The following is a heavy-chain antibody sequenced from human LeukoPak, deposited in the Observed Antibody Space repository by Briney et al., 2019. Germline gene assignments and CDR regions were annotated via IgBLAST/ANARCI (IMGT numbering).Heavy chain of an antibody. V-gene: IGHV4-38-2*02. CDR3: AKGYCRGNSCYDDRGAFDY. CDR1: GYSISSGNY. J-gene: IGHJ4*02. CDR2: IYHSGST. D-gene: IGHD2-2*01. Sequence: SETLSLTCSVSGYSISSGNYWGWIRLPPGKGLQWIGSIYHSGSTYYNPSLKSRVTISVDTSKNQFSLKLTSVTAADTAVYYCAKGYCRGNSCYDDRGAFDYWGQGTLVTVSS.